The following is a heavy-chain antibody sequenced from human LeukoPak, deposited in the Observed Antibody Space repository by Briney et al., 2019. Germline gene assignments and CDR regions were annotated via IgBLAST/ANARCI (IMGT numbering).Heavy chain of an antibody. Sequence: PSETLSLTCAVYGGSFSGYYWSWIRQPPGKGLEWIGEINHSGSTNYNPSLKSRVTISVDTSKNQFSLKLSSVTAADTAVYYCARREEQWLVENFDYWGQGTLVTVSS. CDR2: INHSGST. V-gene: IGHV4-34*01. CDR3: ARREEQWLVENFDY. CDR1: GGSFSGYY. J-gene: IGHJ4*02. D-gene: IGHD6-19*01.